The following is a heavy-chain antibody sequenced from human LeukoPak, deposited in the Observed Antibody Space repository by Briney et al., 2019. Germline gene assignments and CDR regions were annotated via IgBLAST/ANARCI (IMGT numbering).Heavy chain of an antibody. CDR3: ARGAHNWNVAGVINYYYYYYMDV. CDR2: INHSGST. CDR1: GGSFSGYY. J-gene: IGHJ6*03. V-gene: IGHV4-34*01. D-gene: IGHD1-1*01. Sequence: PSETLSLTCAVYGGSFSGYYWSWIRQPPGKGLEWIGEINHSGSTNYNPSLKSRVTISVDTSKNQFSLKLSSVTAADTAVYYCARGAHNWNVAGVINYYYYYYMDVWGKGTTVTVSS.